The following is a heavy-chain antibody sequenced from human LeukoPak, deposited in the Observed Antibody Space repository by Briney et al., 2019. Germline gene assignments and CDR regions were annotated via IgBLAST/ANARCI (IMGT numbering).Heavy chain of an antibody. CDR1: GVTVGTNS. J-gene: IGHJ1*01. V-gene: IGHV3-53*01. CDR2: IYSGGST. Sequence: GGSLRLSCAASGVTVGTNSMSWARQSPGEGLEWVSVIYSGGSTYNADSVNGRFTVSRDNSRNTLFLQMNNLRAEDTALYFCASAREYCGSAECYEYFQHWGQGTLVIVSS. D-gene: IGHD2-21*01. CDR3: ASAREYCGSAECYEYFQH.